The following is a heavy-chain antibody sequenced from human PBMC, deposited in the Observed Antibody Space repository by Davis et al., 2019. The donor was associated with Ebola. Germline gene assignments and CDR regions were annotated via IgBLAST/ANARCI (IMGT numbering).Heavy chain of an antibody. V-gene: IGHV7-4-1*02. CDR2: INTYTGEP. CDR1: GYSFTKYV. J-gene: IGHJ4*02. D-gene: IGHD1-7*01. CDR3: ARWGLNYNDVDHLGY. Sequence: AASVKVSCKASGYSFTKYVMNWVRQAPGQGLEWMGWINTYTGEPRYAQDFTGRFVFSLDTSASTVYLQISTLKAEDTAVYYCARWGLNYNDVDHLGYWGQGTLVTVSS.